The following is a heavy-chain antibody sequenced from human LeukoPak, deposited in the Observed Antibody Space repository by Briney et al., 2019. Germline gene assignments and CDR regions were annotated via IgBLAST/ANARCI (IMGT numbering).Heavy chain of an antibody. J-gene: IGHJ4*02. Sequence: GGSLRLSCAASGFTFSSYAMSWVRQAPGKGLEWVSAISATGTGTYYADSVKGRFTISRDKSKNTIYLQMYSLRAEDTAVYYCARHFQGSGGLYFEDYWGQGTLVTVSS. CDR3: ARHFQGSGGLYFEDY. D-gene: IGHD2-15*01. CDR1: GFTFSSYA. CDR2: ISATGTGT. V-gene: IGHV3-23*01.